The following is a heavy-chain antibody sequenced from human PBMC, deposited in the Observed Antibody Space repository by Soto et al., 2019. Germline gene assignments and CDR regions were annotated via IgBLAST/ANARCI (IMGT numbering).Heavy chain of an antibody. CDR2: IIPIFGTP. V-gene: IGHV1-69*13. CDR3: ARPTLEYYYDNCGYSSDY. D-gene: IGHD3-22*01. Sequence: SVKVSCKASGGTFSTYVITWVRQAPGQGLEWMGGIIPIFGTPHYAQKFQGRASITADEYTSTAYMGLSSLRSDDTAVYYCARPTLEYYYDNCGYSSDYWGQGTLVTVSS. CDR1: GGTFSTYV. J-gene: IGHJ4*02.